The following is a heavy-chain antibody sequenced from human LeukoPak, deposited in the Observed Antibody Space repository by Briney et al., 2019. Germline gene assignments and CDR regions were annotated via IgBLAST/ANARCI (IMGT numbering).Heavy chain of an antibody. Sequence: GGSLRLSCAASGFTFNNYGMHWVRQAPGKGLEWVAFIRYNGNNQYYADSVKGRFTISRDNSKNTLYLQMSSLRAEDTAVYYCARSYRRGAITMLRGVANRGAFDIWGQGTMVTVSS. CDR1: GFTFNNYG. CDR3: ARSYRRGAITMLRGVANRGAFDI. J-gene: IGHJ3*02. V-gene: IGHV3-30*02. CDR2: IRYNGNNQ. D-gene: IGHD3-10*01.